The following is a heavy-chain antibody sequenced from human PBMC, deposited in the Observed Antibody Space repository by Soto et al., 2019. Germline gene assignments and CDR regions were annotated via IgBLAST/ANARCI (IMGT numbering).Heavy chain of an antibody. Sequence: SLRLSCAASGFTFSSYAMHWVRQAPGKGLEWVAVISYDGSNKYYADSVKGRFTISRDNSKNTLYLQMNSLRAEDTAVYYCARDFGIAVAVSNWFDPWGQGTLVTVSS. J-gene: IGHJ5*02. D-gene: IGHD6-19*01. CDR3: ARDFGIAVAVSNWFDP. CDR2: ISYDGSNK. CDR1: GFTFSSYA. V-gene: IGHV3-30-3*01.